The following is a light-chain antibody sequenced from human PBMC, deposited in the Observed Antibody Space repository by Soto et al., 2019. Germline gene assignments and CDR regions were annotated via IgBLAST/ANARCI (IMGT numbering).Light chain of an antibody. V-gene: IGLV4-69*01. J-gene: IGLJ2*01. Sequence: QPVLTQSPSASASLGASVKLTCTLSSGHSSYAIAWHQQQPEKGPRYLMKLDSDGSHTKGDASTDRFSGSSSGAERYLTISSLQSEDEADYYCQTWGTGIHVVFGGGTKLTVL. CDR1: SGHSSYA. CDR2: LDSDGSH. CDR3: QTWGTGIHVV.